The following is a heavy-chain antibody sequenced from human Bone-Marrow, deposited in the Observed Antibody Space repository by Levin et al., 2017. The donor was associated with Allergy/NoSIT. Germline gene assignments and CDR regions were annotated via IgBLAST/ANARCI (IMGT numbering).Heavy chain of an antibody. J-gene: IGHJ6*03. CDR1: GGSFSGYY. Sequence: PSETLSLTCAVYGGSFSGYYWSWIRQPPGKGLEWIGEINHSGSTNYNPSLKSRVTISVDTSKNQFSLKLSSVTAADTAVYYCARGSDYGDYKNTYYYYMDVWGKGTTVTVSS. CDR3: ARGSDYGDYKNTYYYYMDV. CDR2: INHSGST. V-gene: IGHV4-34*01. D-gene: IGHD4-17*01.